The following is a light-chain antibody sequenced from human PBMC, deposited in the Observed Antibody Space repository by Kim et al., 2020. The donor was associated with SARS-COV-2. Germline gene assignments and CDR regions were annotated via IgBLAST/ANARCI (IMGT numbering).Light chain of an antibody. CDR1: CSEVDCYTS. V-gene: IGLV2-14*03. Sequence: LSCSLTCSEVDCYTSLSCSVHQPREAPTLMLCSVSSSHSGVSNRLSGSKSGNTASLTISGLQAEDEADYYCSSYTRSSTLVFGGGTKLTVL. CDR3: SSYTRSSTLV. CDR2: SVS. J-gene: IGLJ3*02.